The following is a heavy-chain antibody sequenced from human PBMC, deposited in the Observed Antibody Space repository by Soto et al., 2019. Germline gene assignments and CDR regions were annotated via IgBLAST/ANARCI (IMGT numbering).Heavy chain of an antibody. Sequence: SGPKLVNPTQTLTLTCTFSAFSLSTGGVGVGWIRQPPGKALEWLALIYWDDDKRYSPSLRSRLTITKDTSKNQVFLTMTNMDPVDTATYYCIQSRCGGDCLQSYASYYYYGMDVWGQGTTVTVSS. CDR2: IYWDDDK. CDR3: IQSRCGGDCLQSYASYYYYGMDV. D-gene: IGHD2-21*02. V-gene: IGHV2-5*02. J-gene: IGHJ6*02. CDR1: AFSLSTGGVG.